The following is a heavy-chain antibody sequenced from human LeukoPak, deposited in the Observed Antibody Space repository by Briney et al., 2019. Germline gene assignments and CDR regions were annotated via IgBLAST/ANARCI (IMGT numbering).Heavy chain of an antibody. V-gene: IGHV1-69*13. D-gene: IGHD3-22*01. Sequence: SVKVSCKASGGTFSSYAISWVRHAPGQGLEGMGGLIPIFGTANYAQKFQGRVTITADESTSTAYMVLSSLSYEDTLVYCSGIPFNYFYSGGYSSDYWGQGTLVTVSS. CDR2: LIPIFGTA. CDR1: GGTFSSYA. J-gene: IGHJ4*02. CDR3: GIPFNYFYSGGYSSDY.